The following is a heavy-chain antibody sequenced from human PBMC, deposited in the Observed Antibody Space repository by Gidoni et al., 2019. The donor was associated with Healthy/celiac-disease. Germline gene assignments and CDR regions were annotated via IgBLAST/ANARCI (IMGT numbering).Heavy chain of an antibody. J-gene: IGHJ3*02. CDR3: ARAELIVYSGYYYDAFDI. V-gene: IGHV3-74*01. CDR2: MNSDGSST. CDR1: GFTFSSYW. Sequence: ELHLVESGGGLVQPGGSLRLSCAASGFTFSSYWLHWVREAPGNGLVWVSRMNSDGSSTSYADSVKGRFTISRDNAKNTLYLQMNSLRAEDTAVYYCARAELIVYSGYYYDAFDIWGQGTMVTVSS. D-gene: IGHD3-22*01.